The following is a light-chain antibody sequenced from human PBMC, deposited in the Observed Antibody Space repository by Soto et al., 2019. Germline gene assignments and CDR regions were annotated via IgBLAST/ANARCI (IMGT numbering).Light chain of an antibody. V-gene: IGKV1-39*01. Sequence: DIQLTQSPSSLSASVGDRVTITCRASRTVVGYLNWYQQKPGKPPKLLIYSASTLQSGVPSRFIGSGSGTDFSLTISSLQPEDFATYYCQQSYNFPRTFGRGTKVEIE. CDR3: QQSYNFPRT. CDR1: RTVVGY. J-gene: IGKJ4*02. CDR2: SAS.